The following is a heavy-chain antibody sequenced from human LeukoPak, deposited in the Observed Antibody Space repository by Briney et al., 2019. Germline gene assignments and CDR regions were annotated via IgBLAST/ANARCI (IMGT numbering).Heavy chain of an antibody. J-gene: IGHJ4*02. CDR3: ARRRYSGYDFDY. V-gene: IGHV3-23*01. CDR2: ISGSGGST. Sequence: PGGSLRLSCAASGFTFSSYAMSWVRQAPGKGLEWVSAISGSGGSTYYADSVKGRFTISRDNSKNTLYLQMNSLRAEDTAVYYCARRRYSGYDFDYWGQGTLATVSS. CDR1: GFTFSSYA. D-gene: IGHD5-12*01.